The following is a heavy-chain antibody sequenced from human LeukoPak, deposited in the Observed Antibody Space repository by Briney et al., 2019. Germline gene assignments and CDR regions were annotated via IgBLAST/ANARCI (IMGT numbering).Heavy chain of an antibody. V-gene: IGHV3-7*03. CDR2: INHNGNVN. CDR3: ARGVGLDV. Sequence: GGSLRLSCAASGFTFSSYWMNWARQAPGKGLEWVASINHNGNVNYYVDSVKGRFTTSRDNAKNSLYLQMSNLRAEDTAVYFRARGVGLDVWGQGATVTVSS. CDR1: GFTFSSYW. J-gene: IGHJ6*02. D-gene: IGHD3-16*01.